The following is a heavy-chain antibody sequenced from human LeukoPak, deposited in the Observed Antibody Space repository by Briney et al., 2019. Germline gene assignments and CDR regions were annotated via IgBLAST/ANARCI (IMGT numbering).Heavy chain of an antibody. V-gene: IGHV4-59*01. CDR1: GGSIISYY. D-gene: IGHD6-6*01. CDR3: ARDIGAARSDY. J-gene: IGHJ4*02. CDR2: IYYSGSA. Sequence: SETLSLTCSVSGGSIISYYWSWIRQPPGKRLEWIGYIYYSGSAKYNPSLKSRVTISVDTSKNQFSLKLTSVTAADTAVYYCARDIGAARSDYWGQGTLVTVSS.